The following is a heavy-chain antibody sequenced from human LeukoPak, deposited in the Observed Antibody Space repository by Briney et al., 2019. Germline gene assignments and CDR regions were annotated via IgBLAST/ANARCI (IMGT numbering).Heavy chain of an antibody. CDR2: VDPEDGET. CDR3: ATGTMIVVVSPLGAFDI. J-gene: IGHJ3*02. CDR1: GYTFTDYY. Sequence: ASVKISCKVSGYTFTDYYMHWVQQAPGKGLEWMGLVDPEDGETIYAEKFQGRVTITADTSTDTAYMELSSLRSEDTAVYYCATGTMIVVVSPLGAFDIWGQGTMVTVSS. V-gene: IGHV1-69-2*01. D-gene: IGHD3-22*01.